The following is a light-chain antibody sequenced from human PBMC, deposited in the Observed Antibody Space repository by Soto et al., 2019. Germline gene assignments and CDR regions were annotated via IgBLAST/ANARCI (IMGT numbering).Light chain of an antibody. Sequence: QSALTQPASVSGSPGQSITISCTGTSSDVGSYNLVSWYQQHPGKAPKLMIYEGSKRPSGVSNRFSGSKSGNTASLTISGLQAEDEADYYCCSYAGSRVSGAGTKLTVL. CDR3: CSYAGSRV. CDR2: EGS. V-gene: IGLV2-23*01. CDR1: SSDVGSYNL. J-gene: IGLJ3*02.